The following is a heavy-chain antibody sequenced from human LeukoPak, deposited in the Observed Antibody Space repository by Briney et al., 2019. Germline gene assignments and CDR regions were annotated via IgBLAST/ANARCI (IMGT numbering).Heavy chain of an antibody. J-gene: IGHJ4*02. D-gene: IGHD2-2*01. CDR2: ISSSSSYI. Sequence: PGGSLRLSCAASGFTFSSYSMNWVRQAPGKGLEWVSSISSSSSYIYYADSVKGRFTISRDNAKNSLYLQMNSLRAEDTAVYYCARDLAYCSSTSCSSLGFDYWGQGSLVTVSS. CDR3: ARDLAYCSSTSCSSLGFDY. CDR1: GFTFSSYS. V-gene: IGHV3-21*01.